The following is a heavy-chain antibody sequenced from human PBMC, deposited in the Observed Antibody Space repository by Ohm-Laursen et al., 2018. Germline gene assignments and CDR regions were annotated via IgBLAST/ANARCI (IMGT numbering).Heavy chain of an antibody. CDR2: ISGSGGST. D-gene: IGHD2-2*02. J-gene: IGHJ4*02. V-gene: IGHV3-23*01. Sequence: SLRLSCAASGFTFSSYAMSWVRQAPGKGLEWVSAISGSGGSTYYADSVKGRFTISRDNSKNTLYLQMNSLRAEDTAVYYCAKDQVVVVPAAIRGDFDYWGQGTLVTVSS. CDR3: AKDQVVVVPAAIRGDFDY. CDR1: GFTFSSYA.